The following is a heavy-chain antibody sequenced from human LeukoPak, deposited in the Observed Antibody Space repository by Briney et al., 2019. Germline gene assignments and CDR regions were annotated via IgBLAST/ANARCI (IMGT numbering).Heavy chain of an antibody. V-gene: IGHV3-30-3*01. J-gene: IGHJ6*02. CDR3: ARDRVVPAAMPFYYYYYGMDV. CDR2: ISYDGSNK. Sequence: GGSLRLSCAASGFTFSSYAMHWVRQAPGKGLEWVAVISYDGSNKYYADSVKGRFTISRDNSKNTLYLQMNSLRAEDTAVYYCARDRVVPAAMPFYYYYYGMDVWGQGTTVTVSS. D-gene: IGHD2-2*01. CDR1: GFTFSSYA.